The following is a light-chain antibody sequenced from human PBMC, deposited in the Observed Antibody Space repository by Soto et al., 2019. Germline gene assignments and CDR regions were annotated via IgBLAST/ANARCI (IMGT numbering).Light chain of an antibody. V-gene: IGKV1-39*01. J-gene: IGKJ5*01. CDR2: AAS. CDR1: QSISID. Sequence: DIQMTHSPSSLSASVGDRVTITCRASQSISIDLNGYQQKPGKAPKLLIYAASSLQSGVPSRFSGSGSGTHFTLTISSLQPEDFATYYCQQSYSTSITFGQGTRLEI. CDR3: QQSYSTSIT.